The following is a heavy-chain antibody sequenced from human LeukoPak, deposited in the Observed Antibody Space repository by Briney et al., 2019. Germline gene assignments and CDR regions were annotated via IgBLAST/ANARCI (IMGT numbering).Heavy chain of an antibody. D-gene: IGHD2-21*01. J-gene: IGHJ4*02. CDR2: INPGDSDT. Sequence: GESLKISCKDSGFIFTNTWIGWVRQMPGKGLEWMGIINPGDSDTRYSPSLQGQVTFSVDKSISTAFLQWSSLKASDTAMYYCARHGDGQEFAYWGQGTPVTVSS. CDR3: ARHGDGQEFAY. CDR1: GFIFTNTW. V-gene: IGHV5-51*01.